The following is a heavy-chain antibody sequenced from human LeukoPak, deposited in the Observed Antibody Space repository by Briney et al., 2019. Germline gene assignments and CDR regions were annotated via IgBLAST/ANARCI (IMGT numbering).Heavy chain of an antibody. CDR2: ISYDGSNK. D-gene: IGHD3-16*01. CDR3: ARADALTFLPEGGGIDY. V-gene: IGHV3-30-3*01. CDR1: GFTVSSNY. Sequence: QPGGSLRLSCAASGFTVSSNYMSWVRQAPGKGLEWVAVISYDGSNKYYADSVKGRFTISRDNSKNTLYLQMNSLRAEDTAVYYCARADALTFLPEGGGIDYWGQGTLVTVSS. J-gene: IGHJ4*02.